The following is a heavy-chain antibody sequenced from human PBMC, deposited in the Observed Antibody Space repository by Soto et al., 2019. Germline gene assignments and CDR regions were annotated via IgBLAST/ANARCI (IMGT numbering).Heavy chain of an antibody. CDR1: GGSISSGGYY. CDR3: ARDTYPLNYYDSSGYYYRGAFDI. CDR2: IYYSGST. Sequence: SETLSLTCTVSGGSISSGGYYWSWIRQHPGKGLEWIGYIYYSGSTYYNPSLKSRVTISVDTSKNQISLKLSSVTAADTAVYYCARDTYPLNYYDSSGYYYRGAFDIWGQGTMVTVSS. V-gene: IGHV4-31*03. J-gene: IGHJ3*02. D-gene: IGHD3-22*01.